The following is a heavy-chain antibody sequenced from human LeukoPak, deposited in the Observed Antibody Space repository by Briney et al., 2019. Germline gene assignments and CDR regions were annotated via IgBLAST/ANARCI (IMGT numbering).Heavy chain of an antibody. CDR1: GFSFGTFA. V-gene: IGHV3-23*01. D-gene: IGHD3-3*01. CDR3: AKSGGDFGGRAFDI. CDR2: VSASGGST. Sequence: GGSLRLSCAASGFSFGTFAMSWVRQTPGKGLEWVSGVSASGGSTFYADSVKGRFTISRDNSKNTLYLQMNSLRAEDTAVYYCAKSGGDFGGRAFDIWGQGTMVTVSS. J-gene: IGHJ3*02.